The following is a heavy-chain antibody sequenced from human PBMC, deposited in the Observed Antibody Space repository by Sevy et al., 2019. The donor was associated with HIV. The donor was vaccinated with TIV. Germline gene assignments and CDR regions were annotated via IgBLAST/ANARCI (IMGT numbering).Heavy chain of an antibody. CDR2: ISGSGGST. J-gene: IGHJ4*02. V-gene: IGHV3-23*01. D-gene: IGHD1-26*01. Sequence: GGSLRLSCAASGFIFNSYGMSWVRQAPGKGMEWVSGISGSGGSTYYADSVKGRFTISRDNFKNTLYLQMNSLRAEDTAVYYCRGVGTTTNFDYWGQGTLVTVSS. CDR1: GFIFNSYG. CDR3: RGVGTTTNFDY.